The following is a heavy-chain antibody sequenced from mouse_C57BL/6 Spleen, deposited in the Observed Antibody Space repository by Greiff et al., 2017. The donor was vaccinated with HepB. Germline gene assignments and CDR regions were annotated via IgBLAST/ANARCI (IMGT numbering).Heavy chain of an antibody. D-gene: IGHD1-1*01. J-gene: IGHJ4*01. CDR3: ARRSYYGSSYSMDY. V-gene: IGHV5-17*01. Sequence: EVKLVESGGGLVKPGGSLKLSCAASGFTFSDYGMHWVSQAPEKGLEWVAYISSGSSTIYYADTVKGRFTIPRDNAKNTLFLQMTSLRSEDTAMYYCARRSYYGSSYSMDYWGQGTSVTVAS. CDR2: ISSGSSTI. CDR1: GFTFSDYG.